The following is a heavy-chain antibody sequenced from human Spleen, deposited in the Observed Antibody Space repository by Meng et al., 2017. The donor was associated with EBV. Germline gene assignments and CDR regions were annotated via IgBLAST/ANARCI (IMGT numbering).Heavy chain of an antibody. CDR2: INGGSGNT. J-gene: IGHJ5*02. CDR1: GYTFTSYA. D-gene: IGHD1-26*01. CDR3: ARSIDSGVFDP. V-gene: IGHV1-3*01. Sequence: QGQLVQSGAEVKKPGASVKVSCKASGYTFTSYAMHWVRQAPGQRLEWMGWINGGSGNTKYSQKFQGRVTITRDTSASTVYMELSSLRSEESAVYYCARSIDSGVFDPWGQGTLVTVSS.